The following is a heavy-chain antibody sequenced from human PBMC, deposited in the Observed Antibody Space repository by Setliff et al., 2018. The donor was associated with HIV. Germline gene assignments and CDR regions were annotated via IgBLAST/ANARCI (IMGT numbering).Heavy chain of an antibody. CDR2: INHSGST. Sequence: LSLTCAVYGGSFSVYYWNWIRQPPRKGLEWIGEINHSGSTNYNPSLKSRVTISVDTSKNQFSLKLTSVTAADTAVYYCAREGSSGYYYRGQGNFDYWGQGTLVTVSS. V-gene: IGHV4-34*01. CDR3: AREGSSGYYYRGQGNFDY. J-gene: IGHJ4*02. CDR1: GGSFSVYY. D-gene: IGHD3-22*01.